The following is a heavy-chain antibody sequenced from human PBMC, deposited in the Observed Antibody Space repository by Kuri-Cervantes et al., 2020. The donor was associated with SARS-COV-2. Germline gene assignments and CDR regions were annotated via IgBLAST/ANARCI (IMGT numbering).Heavy chain of an antibody. J-gene: IGHJ6*03. D-gene: IGHD3-10*01. CDR3: ARAQGVIIRDYYYMDV. V-gene: IGHV4-39*07. Sequence: SEILSLTCTVSGGSISSSSYYWGWIRQPPGKGLEWIGSIYYSGSTNYNPSLKSRVTISVDTSKNQFSLKLSSVTAADTAVYYCARAQGVIIRDYYYMDVWGKGTTVTVSS. CDR1: GGSISSSSYY. CDR2: IYYSGST.